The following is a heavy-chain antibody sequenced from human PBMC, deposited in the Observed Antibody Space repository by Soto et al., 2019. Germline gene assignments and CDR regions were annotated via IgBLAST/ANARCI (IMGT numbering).Heavy chain of an antibody. Sequence: GESLRISCNGSGHSFTSYWISWVRQMPGKGLEWMGRIDPSDSYTNYSPSFQGQVTISADKSISTAYLQWSSLKASDTAMYYCARRLENDFWSGYVGVAFDIWGQGTMVTVSS. J-gene: IGHJ3*02. CDR3: ARRLENDFWSGYVGVAFDI. CDR1: GHSFTSYW. CDR2: IDPSDSYT. V-gene: IGHV5-10-1*04. D-gene: IGHD3-3*01.